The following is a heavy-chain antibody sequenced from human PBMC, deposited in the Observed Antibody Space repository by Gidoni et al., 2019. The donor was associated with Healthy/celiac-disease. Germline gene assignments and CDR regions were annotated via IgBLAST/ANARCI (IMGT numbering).Heavy chain of an antibody. D-gene: IGHD5-12*01. Sequence: EVQVVESGGGLVQPGGSLRLSCAASGFTFSSYWMHWVRQAPGKGLVWVSRNNRDGSYTRYADSGKGRFTISRENAENTLYLQMNSLRAEDTAVYYCARDLTGYNDYWGQGTLVTVSS. J-gene: IGHJ4*02. CDR3: ARDLTGYNDY. CDR1: GFTFSSYW. CDR2: NNRDGSYT. V-gene: IGHV3-74*01.